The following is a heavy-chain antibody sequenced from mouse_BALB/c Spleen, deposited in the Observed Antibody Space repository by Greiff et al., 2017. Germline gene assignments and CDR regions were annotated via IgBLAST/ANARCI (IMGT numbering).Heavy chain of an antibody. J-gene: IGHJ4*01. Sequence: DVMLVESGGGLVQPGGSRKLSCAASGFTFSSFGMHWVRQAPEKGLEWVAYISSGSSTIYYADTVKGRFTISRDNPKNTLFLQMTRLRSEDTAMYYCAKGLPGGAMDYWGQGTSVTVSS. CDR3: AKGLPGGAMDY. CDR1: GFTFSSFG. CDR2: ISSGSSTI. V-gene: IGHV5-17*02. D-gene: IGHD3-3*01.